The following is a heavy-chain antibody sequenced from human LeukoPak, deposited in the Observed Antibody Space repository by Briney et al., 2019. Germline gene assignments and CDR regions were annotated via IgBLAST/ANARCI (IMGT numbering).Heavy chain of an antibody. D-gene: IGHD3-10*01. CDR1: GHTFSACY. CDR3: ARDDDGSGSYYTQLDY. CDR2: INPHSGAT. V-gene: IGHV1-2*02. J-gene: IGHJ4*02. Sequence: ASVKVSCKSSGHTFSACYMHWVRQAPGQGLEWMGWINPHSGATHSAQKFQGRVTMTRDTSISTDYMELSSLRSEDTAVYYCARDDDGSGSYYTQLDYWGQGTLVTVSS.